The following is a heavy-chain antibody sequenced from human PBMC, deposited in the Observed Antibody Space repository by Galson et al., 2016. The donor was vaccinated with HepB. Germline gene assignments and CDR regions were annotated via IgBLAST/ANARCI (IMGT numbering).Heavy chain of an antibody. D-gene: IGHD6-13*01. J-gene: IGHJ4*02. Sequence: SETLSLTCSVYGDSISSYFWSWIRQPPGKGLEWIGYIHYSGGSKYSPSLQSRVTMSIDTSKNEFSLKLSSVTAADTAVYYCARARSGSAGGTTVGAPYFGNWGQGTLGTVS. CDR2: IHYSGGS. CDR1: GDSISSYF. V-gene: IGHV4-59*01. CDR3: ARARSGSAGGTTVGAPYFGN.